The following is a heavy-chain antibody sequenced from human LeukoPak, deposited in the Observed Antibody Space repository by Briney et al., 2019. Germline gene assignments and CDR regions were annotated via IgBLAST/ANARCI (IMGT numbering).Heavy chain of an antibody. J-gene: IGHJ6*02. CDR1: GFTFSSYA. Sequence: PGGSLRLSCAASGFTFSSYAMSWVRQAPGKGLEWVSAISGSGGSTYYADSVKGRFTISRDNSKNTLYLRMNSLRAEDTAVYYCAKSSGYSYYYYYGMDVWGQGTTVTVSS. D-gene: IGHD6-25*01. CDR3: AKSSGYSYYYYYGMDV. V-gene: IGHV3-23*01. CDR2: ISGSGGST.